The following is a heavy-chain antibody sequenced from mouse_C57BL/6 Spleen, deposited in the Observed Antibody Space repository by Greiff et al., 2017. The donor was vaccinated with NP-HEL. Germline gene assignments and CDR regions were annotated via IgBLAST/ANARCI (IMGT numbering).Heavy chain of an antibody. V-gene: IGHV14-4*01. CDR2: IDPENGDT. D-gene: IGHD1-3*01. CDR1: GFNIKDDY. J-gene: IGHJ3*01. Sequence: VQLQQSGAELVRPGASVKLSCTASGFNIKDDYMHWVKQRPEQGLEWIGWIDPENGDTEYASKFQGKATITADTSSNTAYLQLSSLTSEDTAVDYCTTSSCPFFAYWGQGTLVTVSA. CDR3: TTSSCPFFAY.